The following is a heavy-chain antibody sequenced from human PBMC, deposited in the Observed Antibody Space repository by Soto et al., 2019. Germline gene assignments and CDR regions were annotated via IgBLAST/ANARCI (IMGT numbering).Heavy chain of an antibody. CDR1: GGSISSGGYS. J-gene: IGHJ5*02. D-gene: IGHD2-21*01. Sequence: QLQLQESGSGLVKPSQTLSLTCAVSGGSISSGGYSWSWIRQPPGKGLEWIGYIYHSGSTYYNTSLKSRVTISVDRSKNQFSLKLSSVTAADSAVYYCAGVRGPYCGGECYPPTPNWFDPWGQGTLVTVSS. V-gene: IGHV4-30-2*01. CDR2: IYHSGST. CDR3: AGVRGPYCGGECYPPTPNWFDP.